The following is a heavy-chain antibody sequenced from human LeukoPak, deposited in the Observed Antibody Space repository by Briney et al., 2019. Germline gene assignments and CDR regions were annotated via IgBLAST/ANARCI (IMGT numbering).Heavy chain of an antibody. CDR1: GFTFSSYW. J-gene: IGHJ4*02. CDR2: INSDGSST. D-gene: IGHD6-13*01. CDR3: ASWVWPAPRDY. V-gene: IGHV3-74*01. Sequence: GGSLRLSCSASGFTFSSYWMHWVRQAPGKGLVWVSRINSDGSSTSYADSVKGRFTISRDNAKNTLYLQMNSLRAEDTAVYYCASWVWPAPRDYWGQGTLVTVSS.